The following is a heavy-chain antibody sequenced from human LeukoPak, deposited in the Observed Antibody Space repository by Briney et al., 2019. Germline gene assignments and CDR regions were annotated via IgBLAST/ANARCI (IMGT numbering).Heavy chain of an antibody. CDR1: GYTFTSYG. J-gene: IGHJ4*02. V-gene: IGHV1-18*01. D-gene: IGHD3-22*01. Sequence: GASVKVSCKASGYTFTSYGISWVRQAPGQGLEWMGWISAYNGNTNYAQKLQGRVTMTTDTSTSTAYMELRSLRSDDTAVYYCARDKKYYYDSSGYWEDYWGQGTLVTVSS. CDR2: ISAYNGNT. CDR3: ARDKKYYYDSSGYWEDY.